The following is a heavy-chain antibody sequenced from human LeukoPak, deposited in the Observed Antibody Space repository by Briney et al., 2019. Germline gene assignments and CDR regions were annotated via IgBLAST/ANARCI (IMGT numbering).Heavy chain of an antibody. J-gene: IGHJ5*02. Sequence: GGSLRLSCAASGFTFSSYAMHWVRQAPGKGLEWVAVISYDGSNKYYADSVMGRFTISRDNSKNTLYLQMNSLRAEDTAVYYCAREGLSWDQGTLVTVSS. CDR1: GFTFSSYA. CDR2: ISYDGSNK. V-gene: IGHV3-30-3*01. CDR3: AREGLS.